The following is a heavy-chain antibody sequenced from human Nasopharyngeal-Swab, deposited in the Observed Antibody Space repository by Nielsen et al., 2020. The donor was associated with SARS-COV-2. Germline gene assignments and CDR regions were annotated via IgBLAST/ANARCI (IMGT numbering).Heavy chain of an antibody. Sequence: ASVTVSCKASGYIFSNYAMNWVRQAPGQGLEWMGWIDTDTGKATYAQGFRGRFVFSLDTSATTAFLQISDLKAEDTAIYFCARDLYVVVDAVGWFDPRGQGTLVTVSS. J-gene: IGHJ5*02. CDR1: GYIFSNYA. CDR2: IDTDTGKA. V-gene: IGHV7-4-1*02. CDR3: ARDLYVVVDAVGWFDP. D-gene: IGHD2-15*01.